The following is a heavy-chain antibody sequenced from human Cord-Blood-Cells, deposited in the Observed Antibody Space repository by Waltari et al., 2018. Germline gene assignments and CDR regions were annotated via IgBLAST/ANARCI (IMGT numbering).Heavy chain of an antibody. CDR1: GYTFTRYY. CDR3: AMEGYSSSYFDY. CDR2: INPNSGAT. J-gene: IGHJ4*02. Sequence: QVQLVQSGAEVKKPAASVKVYFKASGYTFTRYYMHWVRQAPGQGLEWMGWINPNSGATNYAQKFKGRVTRTRDTSISTAYMGLGRLRSDDTAVYYGAMEGYSSSYFDYWRQGTLVTVSS. V-gene: IGHV1-2*02. D-gene: IGHD6-6*01.